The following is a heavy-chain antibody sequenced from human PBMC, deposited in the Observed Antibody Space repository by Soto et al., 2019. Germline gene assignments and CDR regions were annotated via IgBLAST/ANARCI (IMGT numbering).Heavy chain of an antibody. V-gene: IGHV3-33*01. D-gene: IGHD3-3*01. CDR3: APVGSYYSLWNRYDLSRNGKDV. J-gene: IGHJ6*02. CDR2: IWYNGSKK. CDR1: GFTFSSFG. Sequence: QVQVVESGGGVVQPGRSLRLSCAASGFTFSSFGMHWVRQAPGKGLEWVSLIWYNGSKKSYGDSVKGRFTISRDNSRNPVYWRMNRLRAYDTAVYYFAPVGSYYSLWNRYDLSRNGKDVWGQGTTVTVSS.